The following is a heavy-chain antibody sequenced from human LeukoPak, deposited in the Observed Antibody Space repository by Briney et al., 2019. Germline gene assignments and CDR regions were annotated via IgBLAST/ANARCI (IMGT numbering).Heavy chain of an antibody. D-gene: IGHD1-26*01. J-gene: IGHJ4*02. V-gene: IGHV3-23*01. CDR2: ISDSGGKT. CDR1: GFTFSNSA. CDR3: AKDWSCDY. Sequence: GGSLRLSCAASGFTFSNSAMTWVRQAPGKGLEWVSAISDSGGKTHYADSVKGRFTISRDNSKNTLYLQMNSLRVEDAAIYYCAKDWSCDYWGQGTLITVSS.